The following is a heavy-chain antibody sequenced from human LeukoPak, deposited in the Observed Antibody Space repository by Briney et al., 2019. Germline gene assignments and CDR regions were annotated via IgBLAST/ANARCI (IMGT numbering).Heavy chain of an antibody. Sequence: PGGSLRLSCAASGFTVSSNYMSWVRQAPGKGLEGVSVIYSGCSTYYADSVKGRFTISRDNSKNTLYLQMNSLRAEDTAVYYCARDGAGTDLDGMDVWGQGTTVTVSS. V-gene: IGHV3-53*01. CDR2: IYSGCST. J-gene: IGHJ6*02. D-gene: IGHD1-7*01. CDR1: GFTVSSNY. CDR3: ARDGAGTDLDGMDV.